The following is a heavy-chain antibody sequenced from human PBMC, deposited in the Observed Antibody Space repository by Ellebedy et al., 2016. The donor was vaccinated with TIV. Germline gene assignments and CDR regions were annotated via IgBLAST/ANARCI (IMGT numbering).Heavy chain of an antibody. CDR3: AKGNQWLVRGIDY. Sequence: GESLKISCAASGFTFSNFAMSWVRQAPGKGLEWVAAISGSGGSTYYADSVKGRFTISRDNSRDTVYLQMSSLRADDTAIYYCAKGNQWLVRGIDYWGQGTRVTVSS. V-gene: IGHV3-23*01. J-gene: IGHJ4*02. CDR1: GFTFSNFA. CDR2: ISGSGGST. D-gene: IGHD6-19*01.